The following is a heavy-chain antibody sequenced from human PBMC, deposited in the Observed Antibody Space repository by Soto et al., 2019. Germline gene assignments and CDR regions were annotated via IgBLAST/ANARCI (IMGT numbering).Heavy chain of an antibody. CDR1: GGSISSGGYY. D-gene: IGHD5-18*01. CDR2: IYYSGST. CDR3: ARDLGTAMDPYYYYYGMDV. J-gene: IGHJ6*02. V-gene: IGHV4-31*03. Sequence: SETLSLTCTVSGGSISSGGYYWSWIRQHPGKGLEWIGYIYYSGSTYYNPSLKSRVTISVDTSKNQFSLKLSSVTAADTAVYYCARDLGTAMDPYYYYYGMDVWGQGTTVTVSS.